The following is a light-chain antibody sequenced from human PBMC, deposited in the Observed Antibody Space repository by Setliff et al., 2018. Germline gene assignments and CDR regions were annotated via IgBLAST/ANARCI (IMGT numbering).Light chain of an antibody. V-gene: IGLV2-14*01. CDR3: TSYTSTFNYV. J-gene: IGLJ1*01. CDR1: TSDVGGYNY. CDR2: DVT. Sequence: QSVLTQPASVSGSPGQSITISCTGTTSDVGGYNYVSWYQQHPGKAPKLMIYDVTNRPSGVSNRFSGSKSGNTASLTISGLQAEDEAVYYCTSYTSTFNYVFGTGTKVTVL.